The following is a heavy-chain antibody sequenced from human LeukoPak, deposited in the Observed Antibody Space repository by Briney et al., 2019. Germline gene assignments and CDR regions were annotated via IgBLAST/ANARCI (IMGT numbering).Heavy chain of an antibody. CDR1: GYSISSGYY. V-gene: IGHV4-38-2*02. CDR3: ARDRSGWYGQEY. CDR2: IYYTGST. D-gene: IGHD6-19*01. J-gene: IGHJ4*02. Sequence: PSETLSLTCAVSGYSISSGYYWGWIRQPAGKGLEWIGRIYYTGSTNYNPSLKSRVTISVDNSKNQFSLKLSSVTAADTAVYYCARDRSGWYGQEYWGQGNLVTVSS.